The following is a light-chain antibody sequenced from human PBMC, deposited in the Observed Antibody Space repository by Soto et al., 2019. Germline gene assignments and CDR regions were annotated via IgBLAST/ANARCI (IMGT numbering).Light chain of an antibody. CDR2: GTS. Sequence: EVVLTQSPGTLSLSPGERATLSCRASQRISSNYLTWYQQKPGQTPRLLIYGTSIRATGIPDRFSGSGSGTDFTLTISRLEPEDFAVYYCQQYSTSPWKFGQGTKV. CDR1: QRISSNY. V-gene: IGKV3-20*01. CDR3: QQYSTSPWK. J-gene: IGKJ1*01.